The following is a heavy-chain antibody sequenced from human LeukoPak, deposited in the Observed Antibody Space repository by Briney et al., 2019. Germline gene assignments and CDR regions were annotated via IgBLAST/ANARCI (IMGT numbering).Heavy chain of an antibody. V-gene: IGHV4-4*02. D-gene: IGHD2-2*01. CDR2: IYHTGST. Sequence: PSETLSLTCTVSGGSINSSLWWSWVRQPPGKGLECIGEIYHTGSTRYNWSLKSRVTISIDDSKNQFSLRLSSVTAADTAVYYCARVSCSSNSCYRGRYFQDWGQGTLVTVSS. J-gene: IGHJ1*01. CDR3: ARVSCSSNSCYRGRYFQD. CDR1: GGSINSSLW.